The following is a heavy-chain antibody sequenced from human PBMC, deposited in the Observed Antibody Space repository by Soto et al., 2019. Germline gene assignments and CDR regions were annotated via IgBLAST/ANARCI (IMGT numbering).Heavy chain of an antibody. CDR1: GYSFTSYW. J-gene: IGHJ6*02. Sequence: PGESLKISCKGSGYSFTSYWISWVHQMPGKGLEWMGRIDPSDSYTNYSPSFQGHVTISADKSISTAYLQWSSLKASDTAMYYCARLQMAYCSSTSCYAHYYYGMDVWGQGTTVTVSS. CDR3: ARLQMAYCSSTSCYAHYYYGMDV. CDR2: IDPSDSYT. V-gene: IGHV5-10-1*01. D-gene: IGHD2-2*01.